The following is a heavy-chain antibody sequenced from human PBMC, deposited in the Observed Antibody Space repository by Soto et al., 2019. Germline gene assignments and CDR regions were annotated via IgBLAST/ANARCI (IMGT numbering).Heavy chain of an antibody. CDR3: ARDGGPGYCSGGSCYNWFDP. CDR2: ISSSSSYI. V-gene: IGHV3-21*01. J-gene: IGHJ5*02. D-gene: IGHD2-15*01. Sequence: PGGSLRLSCAASGFTFSSYSMNWVRQAPGKGLEWVSSISSSSSYIYYADSVKGRFTISRDNAKNSLYLQMNCLRAEDTAVYYCARDGGPGYCSGGSCYNWFDPWGQGTLVTVSS. CDR1: GFTFSSYS.